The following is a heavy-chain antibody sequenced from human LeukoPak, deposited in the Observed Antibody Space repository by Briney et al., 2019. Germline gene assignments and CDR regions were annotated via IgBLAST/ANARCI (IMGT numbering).Heavy chain of an antibody. Sequence: PGGSLRLSCAASGCVLSSYTMKWVRQAPGKGPDWVSSITSSSTYIDYADSVKGRFTISRDNAKNSLYLEMNSLRAEDTAVYYCARDAGGPSDYWGQGTLVTVSS. J-gene: IGHJ4*02. CDR3: ARDAGGPSDY. CDR2: ITSSSTYI. V-gene: IGHV3-21*01. D-gene: IGHD3-10*01. CDR1: GCVLSSYT.